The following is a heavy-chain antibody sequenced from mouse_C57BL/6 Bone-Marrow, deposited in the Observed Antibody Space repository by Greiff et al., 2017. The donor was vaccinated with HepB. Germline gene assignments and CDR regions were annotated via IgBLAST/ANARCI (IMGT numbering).Heavy chain of an antibody. V-gene: IGHV5-6*01. CDR2: ISSGGSYT. CDR1: GFTFSSYG. J-gene: IGHJ3*01. Sequence: EVQLVESGGDLVKPGGSLKLSCAASGFTFSSYGMSWVRQTPDKRLEWVATISSGGSYTYYPDSVKGRFTISRDNAKNTLYLQMSSLKSEDTAMYYCARGFYYYGSSPFAYWGQGTLVTVSA. CDR3: ARGFYYYGSSPFAY. D-gene: IGHD1-1*01.